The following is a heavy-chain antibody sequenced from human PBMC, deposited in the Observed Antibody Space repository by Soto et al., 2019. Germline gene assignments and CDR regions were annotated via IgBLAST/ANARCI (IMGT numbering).Heavy chain of an antibody. CDR2: ISWNSGSI. V-gene: IGHV3-9*01. CDR1: GFTFDDYA. CDR3: AKDEDYGHGGDYFDY. D-gene: IGHD4-17*01. J-gene: IGHJ4*02. Sequence: EVQLVESGGGLVQPGRSLRLSCAASGFTFDDYAMHWVRQAPGKGLEWVSGISWNSGSINYADSVKGRFTISRDNAKNSLYLQMNSLRSEDTALYYCAKDEDYGHGGDYFDYWGQGTLVTVSS.